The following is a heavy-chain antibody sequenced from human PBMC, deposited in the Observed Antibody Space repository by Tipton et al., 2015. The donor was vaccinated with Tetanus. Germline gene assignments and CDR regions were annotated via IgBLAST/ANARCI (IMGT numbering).Heavy chain of an antibody. CDR3: AREADCSGGSCFSGDFDN. V-gene: IGHV3-33*01. CDR1: GFIFSSYG. J-gene: IGHJ4*02. Sequence: SLRLSCAASGFIFSSYGIHWVRQAPGKGLEWVAVSWYDGTDTYYADSVEGRFTLSRDNSKNTLYLQMNSLRVEDTAVYYCAREADCSGGSCFSGDFDNWGQGTQVTVSS. CDR2: SWYDGTDT. D-gene: IGHD2-15*01.